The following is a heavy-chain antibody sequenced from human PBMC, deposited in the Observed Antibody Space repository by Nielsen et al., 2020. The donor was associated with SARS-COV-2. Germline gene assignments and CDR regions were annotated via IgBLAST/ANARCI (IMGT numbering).Heavy chain of an antibody. D-gene: IGHD3-16*01. J-gene: IGHJ6*02. CDR1: GFTVSRYN. V-gene: IGHV3-53*01. CDR2: IYSDGST. CDR3: ARGGGGMDV. Sequence: GESLKISCAAPGFTVSRYNMNWVRQAPGKGLEWVSIIYSDGSTYYAGSVKGRLTISRDNSKNTLYLQMNSLRAEDTAAYYCARGGGGMDVWGQGTTVTVSS.